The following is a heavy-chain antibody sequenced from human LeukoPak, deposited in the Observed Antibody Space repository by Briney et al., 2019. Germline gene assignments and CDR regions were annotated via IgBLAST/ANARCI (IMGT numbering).Heavy chain of an antibody. CDR2: ISSSGSTI. D-gene: IGHD3-10*01. CDR3: ARENYGSGSYFYYGMDV. J-gene: IGHJ6*02. CDR1: GFTFSDYY. Sequence: GGSLRLSCAASGFTFSDYYMSWIRQAPGKGLEWVSYISSSGSTIYYADSVKGRSTISRDNAKNSLYLQMNSLRAEDTAVYYCARENYGSGSYFYYGMDVWGQGTTVTVSS. V-gene: IGHV3-11*01.